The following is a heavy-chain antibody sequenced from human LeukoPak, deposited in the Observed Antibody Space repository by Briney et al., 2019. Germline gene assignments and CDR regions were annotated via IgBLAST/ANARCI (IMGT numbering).Heavy chain of an antibody. Sequence: ASVKVSCKVSGYTLTELSMHWVRQAPGKGLEWMGGFDPEDGETIYAQKFQGRVTMTEDTSTDTAHMELSSLRSEDTAVYYCATAAGYCSGGSCYQYDYWGQGTLVTVSS. CDR3: ATAAGYCSGGSCYQYDY. D-gene: IGHD2-15*01. CDR2: FDPEDGET. V-gene: IGHV1-24*01. J-gene: IGHJ4*02. CDR1: GYTLTELS.